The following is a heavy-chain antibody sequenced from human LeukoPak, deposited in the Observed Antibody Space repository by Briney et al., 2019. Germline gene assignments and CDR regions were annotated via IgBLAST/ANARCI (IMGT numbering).Heavy chain of an antibody. CDR3: ASTLRFLPYRRFDY. D-gene: IGHD3-3*01. J-gene: IGHJ4*02. Sequence: SETLSLTCSVSGGSIISTNYYWGWIRQPPGKGLEWIGSIYQSGSGSSYYHPSLKSRVTISGDTSKNHFFLRLSSVTAADTAVYYCASTLRFLPYRRFDYWGQGTLVTVPS. V-gene: IGHV4-39*02. CDR2: IYQSGSGSS. CDR1: GGSIISTNYY.